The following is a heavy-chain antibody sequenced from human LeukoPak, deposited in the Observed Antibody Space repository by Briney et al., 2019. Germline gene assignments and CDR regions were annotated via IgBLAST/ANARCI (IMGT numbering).Heavy chain of an antibody. CDR2: FDPEDGET. V-gene: IGHV1-24*01. J-gene: IGHJ4*02. CDR3: ATDPGDFWSGYYKY. D-gene: IGHD3-3*01. CDR1: GHTLTELS. Sequence: GASVKVSCKVSGHTLTELSMHWVRQAPGKGLEWMGGFDPEDGETIYAQKFQGRVTMTEDTSTDTAYMELSSLRSEDTAVYYCATDPGDFWSGYYKYWGQGTLVTVSS.